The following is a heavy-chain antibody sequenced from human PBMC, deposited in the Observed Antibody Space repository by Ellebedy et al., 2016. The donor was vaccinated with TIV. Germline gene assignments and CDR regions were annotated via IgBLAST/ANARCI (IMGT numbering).Heavy chain of an antibody. CDR2: IGASGYST. CDR3: VKHYYPPGISPGDY. CDR1: GFTFSSYA. V-gene: IGHV3-23*01. J-gene: IGHJ4*02. D-gene: IGHD3-10*01. Sequence: GESLKISCAASGFTFSSYAMSWVRQAPGKGLLWVSAIGASGYSTYYPDSVKGRFTISRDNSKNTLYLQVNSLRAEDTAVYYCVKHYYPPGISPGDYWGQGTLVTVSS.